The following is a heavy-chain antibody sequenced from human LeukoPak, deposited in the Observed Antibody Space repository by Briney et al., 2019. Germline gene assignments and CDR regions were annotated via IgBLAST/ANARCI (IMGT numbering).Heavy chain of an antibody. J-gene: IGHJ4*02. CDR1: GGSFSGYY. D-gene: IGHD3-9*01. CDR3: ARGVSLGNRILTGRSFDY. CDR2: INHSGST. V-gene: IGHV4-34*01. Sequence: SSETLSLTCAVYGGSFSGYYWSWIRQPPGKGLEWIGEINHSGSTNYNPSLKSRVTISVDTSKNQFSLKLSSVTAADTAVYYCARGVSLGNRILTGRSFDYWGQGTLATVSS.